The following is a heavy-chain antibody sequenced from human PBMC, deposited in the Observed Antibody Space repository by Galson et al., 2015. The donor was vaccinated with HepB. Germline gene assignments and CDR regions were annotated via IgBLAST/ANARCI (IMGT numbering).Heavy chain of an antibody. CDR3: ATLQGNLGYCSSTSCYTGNWFDP. CDR2: ISAYNGNT. D-gene: IGHD2-2*02. J-gene: IGHJ5*02. V-gene: IGHV1-18*01. Sequence: SVKVSCKASGYTFTSYGISWVRQAPGQGLEWMGWISAYNGNTNYAQKLQGRVTMTTDTSTSTAYMELRSLRSDDTAVYYCATLQGNLGYCSSTSCYTGNWFDPWGQGTLVTVSS. CDR1: GYTFTSYG.